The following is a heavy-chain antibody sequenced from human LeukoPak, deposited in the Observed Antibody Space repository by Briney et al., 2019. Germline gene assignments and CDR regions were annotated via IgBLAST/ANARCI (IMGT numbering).Heavy chain of an antibody. CDR3: ARVALPNYYDSSGHFDY. J-gene: IGHJ4*02. CDR2: INPSGGST. V-gene: IGHV1-46*01. CDR1: GYTFTSYY. Sequence: ASVMVSCKASGYTFTSYYMHWVRQAPGQGLEWMGMINPSGGSTSYAQKFQGRVTMTRDTSTSTVYMELSSLRSEDTALSYCARVALPNYYDSSGHFDYWGQGTLVTVSS. D-gene: IGHD3-22*01.